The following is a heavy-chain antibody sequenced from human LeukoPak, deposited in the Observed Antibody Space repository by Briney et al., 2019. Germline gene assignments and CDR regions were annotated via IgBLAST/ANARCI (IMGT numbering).Heavy chain of an antibody. CDR1: GLTFSSYS. V-gene: IGHV3-21*01. Sequence: GGSLRLSCAASGLTFSSYSMNWVRQAPGKGLEWVSSISSSSSYIYYADSVKGRFTISRDSAKNSLYLQMNSLRAEDTAVYYCARDLIVGAIGFAYWGQGTLVTVSS. D-gene: IGHD1-26*01. CDR2: ISSSSSYI. J-gene: IGHJ4*02. CDR3: ARDLIVGAIGFAY.